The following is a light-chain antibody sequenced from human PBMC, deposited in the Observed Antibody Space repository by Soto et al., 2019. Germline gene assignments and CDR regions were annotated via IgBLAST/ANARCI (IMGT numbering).Light chain of an antibody. CDR3: QQRSNWPPFT. V-gene: IGKV3-11*01. CDR1: QSVSSY. Sequence: EIVLTQSPGTLSLSPGERATLSCRASQSVSSYVAWYHQKPGQAPRLLIYDASNRATGIPARFSGSGSGTDFTLTISSLEPEDFAVYYCQQRSNWPPFTFGQGTRLEIK. CDR2: DAS. J-gene: IGKJ5*01.